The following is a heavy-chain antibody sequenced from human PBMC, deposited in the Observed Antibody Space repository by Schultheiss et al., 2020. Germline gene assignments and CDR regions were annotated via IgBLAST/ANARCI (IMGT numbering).Heavy chain of an antibody. D-gene: IGHD3-22*01. CDR2: IYYSGST. Sequence: SETLSLTCTVSGGSISSSSYYWGWIRQPPGKGLEWIGYIYYSGSTYYNPSLKSRVTISVDTSKNQFSLKLSSVTAADTAVYYCARESYGDYIYYDSIGHDYWGQGTLVTVSS. CDR1: GGSISSSSYY. J-gene: IGHJ4*02. CDR3: ARESYGDYIYYDSIGHDY. V-gene: IGHV4-39*07.